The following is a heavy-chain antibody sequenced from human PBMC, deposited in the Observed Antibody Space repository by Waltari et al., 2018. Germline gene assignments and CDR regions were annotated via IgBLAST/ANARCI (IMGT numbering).Heavy chain of an antibody. Sequence: QVQLQQWGAGLLKPSETLSLTCAVYGGSFSGYYWSWIRQPPGKGLEWIGEINHSGSTNYNPSLKNRVTISVDTSKNQFSLKLSSVTAADTAVYYCARRDSSSVPDYWGQGTLVTVSS. J-gene: IGHJ4*02. CDR2: INHSGST. CDR1: GGSFSGYY. D-gene: IGHD6-6*01. V-gene: IGHV4-34*01. CDR3: ARRDSSSVPDY.